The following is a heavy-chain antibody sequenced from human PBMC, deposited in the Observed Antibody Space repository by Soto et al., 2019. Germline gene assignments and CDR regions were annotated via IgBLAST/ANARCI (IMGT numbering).Heavy chain of an antibody. J-gene: IGHJ5*02. D-gene: IGHD3-3*01. CDR3: AGYESIFGIWFDP. CDR2: IYYSGST. Sequence: PSETLSLTCTVSGGSISSYYWSWIRQPPGKGLEWIGYIYYSGSTNYNPSLKSRVTISVDTSKNQFSLKLSSVTAADTAVYYCAGYESIFGIWFDPWGQGTLVTVSS. CDR1: GGSISSYY. V-gene: IGHV4-59*01.